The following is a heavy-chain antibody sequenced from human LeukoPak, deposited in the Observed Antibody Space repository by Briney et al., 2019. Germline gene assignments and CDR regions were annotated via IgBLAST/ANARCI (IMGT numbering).Heavy chain of an antibody. CDR2: ISSSSSTI. J-gene: IGHJ4*02. D-gene: IGHD3-3*01. V-gene: IGHV3-48*01. CDR1: GFTFSSYS. CDR3: AKAGITIFGVVTPFDY. Sequence: PGGSLRLSCAASGFTFSSYSMNWVRQAPGKGLEWVSYISSSSSTIYYADSVKGRFTISRDNSKNTLYLQMNSLRAEDTAVYYCAKAGITIFGVVTPFDYWGQGTLVTVSS.